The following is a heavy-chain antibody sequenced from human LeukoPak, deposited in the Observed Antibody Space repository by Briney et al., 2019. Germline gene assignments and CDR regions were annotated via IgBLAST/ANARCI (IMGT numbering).Heavy chain of an antibody. J-gene: IGHJ6*03. V-gene: IGHV3-53*01. CDR2: IYSGGST. CDR3: ASSSNYGDFINYYYYYMDV. CDR1: GFTFSSYG. D-gene: IGHD4-17*01. Sequence: GGTLRLSCAASGFTFSSYGMSWVRQAPGKGLEWVSVIYSGGSTYYGDSVKGRFTISRDNSKNTLYLQMNSLRAEDTAVYYCASSSNYGDFINYYYYYMDVWGKGTTVTISS.